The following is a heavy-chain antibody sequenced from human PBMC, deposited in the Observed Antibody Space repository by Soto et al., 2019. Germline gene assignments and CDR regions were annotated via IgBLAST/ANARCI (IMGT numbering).Heavy chain of an antibody. Sequence: PGGSLRLSCAASGFTISSSAMYWVRQAPGKGLEWVSAIDDRRDTTHYADSVKGRFTISRDTSKNTLYLQLNTLRADDTAVYYCAKDKPGTTSFDYWGQGTLVTVSS. J-gene: IGHJ4*02. V-gene: IGHV3-23*01. CDR1: GFTISSSA. D-gene: IGHD1-1*01. CDR3: AKDKPGTTSFDY. CDR2: IDDRRDTT.